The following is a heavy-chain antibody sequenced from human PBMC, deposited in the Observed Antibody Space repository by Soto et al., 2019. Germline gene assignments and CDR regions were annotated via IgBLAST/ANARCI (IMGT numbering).Heavy chain of an antibody. V-gene: IGHV3-33*01. CDR2: IWCDGSNK. CDR1: GFTVSSYG. J-gene: IGHJ3*02. D-gene: IGHD4-17*01. Sequence: QVQLVESGGGVVQPGRSLRLSCAASGFTVSSYGMHWVRQAPGKGLEWVAVIWCDGSNKYYADSVKGRFTISRDNSKNALYLQMNSLRAEETAVYYCARGERDDYGVNGAFDIWGQGTMVTVSS. CDR3: ARGERDDYGVNGAFDI.